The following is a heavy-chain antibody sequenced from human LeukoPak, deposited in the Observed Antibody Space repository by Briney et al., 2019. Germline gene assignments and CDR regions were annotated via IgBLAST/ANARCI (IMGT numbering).Heavy chain of an antibody. Sequence: ASVKVSCKASGYTFTGYYMHWVRQAPGQGLEWMGRINPNSGGTNYAQKFQGRVTMTRDTSISTAYMELSRLRSDDTAVYYCAADAYYYDSSGYSTSVQYFDYWGQGTQVTVSS. J-gene: IGHJ4*02. CDR1: GYTFTGYY. V-gene: IGHV1-2*06. CDR3: AADAYYYDSSGYSTSVQYFDY. CDR2: INPNSGGT. D-gene: IGHD3-22*01.